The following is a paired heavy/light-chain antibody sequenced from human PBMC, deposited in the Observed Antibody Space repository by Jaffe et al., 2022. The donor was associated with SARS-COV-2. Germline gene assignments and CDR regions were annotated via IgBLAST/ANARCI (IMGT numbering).Light chain of an antibody. CDR1: QSVSSSY. CDR2: GAF. CDR3: QQYGSSPYT. J-gene: IGKJ2*01. V-gene: IGKV3-20*01. Sequence: EIVLTQSPGTLSLSPGERATLSCRASQSVSSSYLAWYQQKPGQAPRLLIYGAFSRATGIPDRFSGSGSGTDFTLTISRLEPEDFAVYYCQQYGSSPYTFAQGTKLEIK.
Heavy chain of an antibody. Sequence: QMQLVQSGAAVQKTGSSVKVSCKASGYTFTYRYLHWVRQAPGQALEWMGWITPFNGNTNYAQKFQDRVTITRDMSMSTAYMELSSLRSEDTAMYYCAAGLDRFDYWGQGTLVTVSS. V-gene: IGHV1-45*02. D-gene: IGHD6-19*01. CDR1: GYTFTYRY. CDR3: AAGLDRFDY. CDR2: ITPFNGNT. J-gene: IGHJ4*02.